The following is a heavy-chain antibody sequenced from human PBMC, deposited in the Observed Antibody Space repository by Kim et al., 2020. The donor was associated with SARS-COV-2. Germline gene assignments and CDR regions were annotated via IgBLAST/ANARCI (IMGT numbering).Heavy chain of an antibody. CDR3: ASSPPPRGKRYYDSSGYYYY. J-gene: IGHJ4*02. V-gene: IGHV4-59*01. D-gene: IGHD3-22*01. CDR1: GGSISSYY. Sequence: SETLSLTCTVSGGSISSYYWSWIRQPPGKGLEWIGYIYYSGSTNYNPSLKSRVTISVDTSKNQFSLKLSSVTAADTAVYYCASSPPPRGKRYYDSSGYYYYWGQGTLVTVSS. CDR2: IYYSGST.